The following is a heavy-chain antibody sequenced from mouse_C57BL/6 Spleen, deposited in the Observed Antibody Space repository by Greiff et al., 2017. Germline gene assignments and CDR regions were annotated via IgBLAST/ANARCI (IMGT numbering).Heavy chain of an antibody. CDR2: ISSGGDYI. J-gene: IGHJ1*03. CDR3: TREGYYYGSSPYGYCDV. Sequence: EVKLVESGAGLVKPGGSLTLSCAASGFTFSSYAMSWVRQTPEKRLEWVAYISSGGDYIYYADTVKGRFTLSRDNARNTLYLQMSNLKSEDTAMYYCTREGYYYGSSPYGYCDVWGTGTTVTVSS. CDR1: GFTFSSYA. V-gene: IGHV5-9-1*02. D-gene: IGHD1-1*01.